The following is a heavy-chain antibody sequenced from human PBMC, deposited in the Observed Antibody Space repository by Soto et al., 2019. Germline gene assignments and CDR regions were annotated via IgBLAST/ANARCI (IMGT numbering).Heavy chain of an antibody. CDR3: ARDRSLEQLVHPIDY. J-gene: IGHJ4*02. Sequence: ASVKVSCKASGYTFTSYGISWVRQAPGQGLEWMGWISAYNGNTNYAQKLQGRVTMTTDTSTSTAYMELRSLRSDDTAVYYCARDRSLEQLVHPIDYWGQGTLVTVSS. CDR2: ISAYNGNT. V-gene: IGHV1-18*01. D-gene: IGHD6-6*01. CDR1: GYTFTSYG.